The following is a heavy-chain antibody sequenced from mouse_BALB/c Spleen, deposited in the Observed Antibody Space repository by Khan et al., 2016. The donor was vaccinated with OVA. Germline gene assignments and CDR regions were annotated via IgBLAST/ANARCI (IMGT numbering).Heavy chain of an antibody. Sequence: EVELVESGGGLVKPGGSLKLSCEVSGFTFSTYAMSWVRQNSEKRLEWVASISSDGDYTFYQDSVKGRVTISRDNAKNTLYLEMSSLRSDDTAMFDCARSPYGNFGYWGQGTLVTVSA. V-gene: IGHV5-9-3*01. CDR2: ISSDGDYT. J-gene: IGHJ3*02. D-gene: IGHD2-1*01. CDR1: GFTFSTYA. CDR3: ARSPYGNFGY.